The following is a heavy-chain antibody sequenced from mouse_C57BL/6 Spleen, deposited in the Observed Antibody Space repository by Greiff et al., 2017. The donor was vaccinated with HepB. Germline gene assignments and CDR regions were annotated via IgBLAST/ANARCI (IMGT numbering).Heavy chain of an antibody. CDR2: ISSGSSTI. V-gene: IGHV5-17*01. D-gene: IGHD1-1*01. CDR1: GSTFSDYG. J-gene: IGHJ2*01. Sequence: EVRLVESGGGLVKPGGSLKLSCAASGSTFSDYGMHWVRQAPEKGLEWVAYISSGSSTIYYADTVKGRFTISRDNAKNTLFLQMTSLRSEDTAMYYCATNIITRNYFDYWGQGTTLTVSS. CDR3: ATNIITRNYFDY.